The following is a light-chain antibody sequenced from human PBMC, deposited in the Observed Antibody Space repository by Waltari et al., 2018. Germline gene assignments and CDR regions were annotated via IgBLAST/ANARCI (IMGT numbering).Light chain of an antibody. V-gene: IGLV1-44*01. J-gene: IGLJ3*02. CDR1: SSNIGSHS. CDR2: SND. Sequence: QSVLTQPPSASGNPGQRVTISCSGSSSNIGSHSVNWYQQFPGTAPKLLMYSNDQRPSGVSDRFSVSKSGTSASLAISGLQSEDEADYFCAARDDSLSGQVFGGGTKLTVL. CDR3: AARDDSLSGQV.